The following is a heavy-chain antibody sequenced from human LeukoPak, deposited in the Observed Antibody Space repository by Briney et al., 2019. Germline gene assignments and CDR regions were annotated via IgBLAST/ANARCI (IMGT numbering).Heavy chain of an antibody. V-gene: IGHV4-4*07. J-gene: IGHJ6*02. D-gene: IGHD6-13*01. CDR2: IYTSGST. CDR3: ARDTLFVSGYSSSWYGMDV. CDR1: GGSISSYY. Sequence: TSETLSLTCTVSGGSISSYYWSWIRQPAGKGVEWIGRIYTSGSTNYNPSLKSRVTMSVDTSKNQFSLKLSSVTAADTAVYYCARDTLFVSGYSSSWYGMDVWGQGTTVTVSS.